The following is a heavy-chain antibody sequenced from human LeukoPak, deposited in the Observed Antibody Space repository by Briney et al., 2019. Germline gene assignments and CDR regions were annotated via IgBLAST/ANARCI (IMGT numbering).Heavy chain of an antibody. CDR3: AKSGLNRFDY. CDR2: ISGSGDRT. V-gene: IGHV3-23*01. J-gene: IGHJ4*02. CDR1: GFTFSSYS. D-gene: IGHD2-15*01. Sequence: GGSLRLSCAASGFTFSSYSMNWVRQAPGKGLEWVSSISGSGDRTYYADSVKGRVTISRDNSKNTLYLQMNSLRGEDTAVYYCAKSGLNRFDYWGQGTLVTVSS.